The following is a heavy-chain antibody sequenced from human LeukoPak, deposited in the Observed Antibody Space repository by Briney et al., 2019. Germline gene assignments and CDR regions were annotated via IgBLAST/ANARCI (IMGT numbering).Heavy chain of an antibody. CDR1: GFTFSTYW. Sequence: GGSLRLSCAASGFTFSTYWLHWVRQAPGEGLVWVSRINSDGSDTTYADSVKGRFTISRDNAKNTQYLQMNSLSAEDTAVYYCAGVGSSNGDWVKFDYWGQGTLITVPS. D-gene: IGHD2-2*01. CDR2: INSDGSDT. V-gene: IGHV3-74*03. J-gene: IGHJ4*02. CDR3: AGVGSSNGDWVKFDY.